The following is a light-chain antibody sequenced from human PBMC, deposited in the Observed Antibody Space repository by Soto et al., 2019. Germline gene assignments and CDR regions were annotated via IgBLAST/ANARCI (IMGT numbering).Light chain of an antibody. CDR2: LGS. Sequence: DIVMTQSPLSLSVTPGEPASISCRSSQSLLHTNGYTFLDWYLQKPGQSPQLLIYLGSNRASGVPDRFSGSGSGTDFTLRLSRGEAEDVGVYYCMPAPQTPPMYPFGQGTQLEIK. V-gene: IGKV2-28*01. CDR3: MPAPQTPPMYP. CDR1: QSLLHTNGYTF. J-gene: IGKJ2*01.